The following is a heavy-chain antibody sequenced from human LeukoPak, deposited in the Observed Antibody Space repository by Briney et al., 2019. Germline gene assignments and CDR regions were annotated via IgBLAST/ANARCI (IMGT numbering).Heavy chain of an antibody. Sequence: GGSLRLSCAASGFTVSSNYLSWVRQAPGKGLEWVSVIYSGGSTYYAVSVKGRFTISRDNSKNTLYLQMNSLRAEDTAVYYCARDVKGDGYPLDYWGQGTLVTVSS. V-gene: IGHV3-66*01. D-gene: IGHD5-24*01. CDR2: IYSGGST. CDR1: GFTVSSNY. J-gene: IGHJ4*02. CDR3: ARDVKGDGYPLDY.